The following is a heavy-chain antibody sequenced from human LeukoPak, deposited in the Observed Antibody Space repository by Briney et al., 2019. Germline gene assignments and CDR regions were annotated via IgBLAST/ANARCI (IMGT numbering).Heavy chain of an antibody. CDR1: GFTFGSSA. D-gene: IGHD6-13*01. J-gene: IGHJ4*02. Sequence: GGSLRLSCAASGFTFGSSAMSWVRQAPGKGPEWVSTFSRSGPDTYYADSVKGRFTIFRDNSKNTLYLQLNSLRAEDTAVYYCAKGSLGSWYYFDYWGQGTLVTVSS. CDR2: FSRSGPDT. CDR3: AKGSLGSWYYFDY. V-gene: IGHV3-23*01.